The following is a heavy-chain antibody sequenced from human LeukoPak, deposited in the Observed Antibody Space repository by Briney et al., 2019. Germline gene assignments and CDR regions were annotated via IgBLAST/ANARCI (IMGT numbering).Heavy chain of an antibody. CDR2: IKQDGSEK. J-gene: IGHJ6*02. CDR1: GGSISSSSYY. V-gene: IGHV3-7*01. D-gene: IGHD2-15*01. Sequence: ETLSLTCTVSGGSISSSSYYWGWIRQPPGKGLEWVANIKQDGSEKYYVDSVKGRFTISRDNAKNSLYLQMNSLRAEDTAVYYCARSYCSGGSCYFYYYYYGMDVWGQGTTVTVSS. CDR3: ARSYCSGGSCYFYYYYYGMDV.